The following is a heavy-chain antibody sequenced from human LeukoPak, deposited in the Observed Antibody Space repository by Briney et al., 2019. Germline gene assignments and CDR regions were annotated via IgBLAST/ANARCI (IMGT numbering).Heavy chain of an antibody. CDR1: GGSISSGDYY. J-gene: IGHJ4*02. D-gene: IGHD3-22*01. CDR3: ARASMIVVVIDY. V-gene: IGHV4-30-4*01. Sequence: SQTLSLTCTVSGGSISSGDYYWSWIRQPPGKGLEWIGYIYYSGSTYYDPSLKSRVTISVDTSKNQFSLKLSSVTAADTAVYYCARASMIVVVIDYWGQGTLVTVSS. CDR2: IYYSGST.